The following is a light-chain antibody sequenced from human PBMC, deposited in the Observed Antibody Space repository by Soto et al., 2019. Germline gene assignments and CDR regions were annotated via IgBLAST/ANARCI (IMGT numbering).Light chain of an antibody. CDR1: QGVIHTSNNKSY. CDR3: QQYYSTPRT. J-gene: IGKJ1*01. CDR2: WAS. Sequence: DRVRTHSPDSLAVSLGARATINRKSSQGVIHTSNNKSYLAWYQQKAGQPPELLLYWASARDSGVPDRFSGSGSGTDFTLTISSLQAEDVAVYYCQQYYSTPRTLGQGTKVDVK. V-gene: IGKV4-1*01.